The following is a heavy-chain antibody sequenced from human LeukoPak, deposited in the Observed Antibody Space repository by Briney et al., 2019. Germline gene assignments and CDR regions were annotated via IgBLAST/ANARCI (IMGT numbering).Heavy chain of an antibody. CDR1: GGSISSSTYY. Sequence: SETLSLTCTVSGGSISSSTYYWGWIRQPPGKGLEWIGSIYYSGSTYNNPSLKSRVTIFVDTSKDQFSLKLSSVTATDTAVYYCARTYGDYDDAFDVWGQGTMVTVSS. V-gene: IGHV4-39*01. J-gene: IGHJ3*01. CDR3: ARTYGDYDDAFDV. CDR2: IYYSGST. D-gene: IGHD4-17*01.